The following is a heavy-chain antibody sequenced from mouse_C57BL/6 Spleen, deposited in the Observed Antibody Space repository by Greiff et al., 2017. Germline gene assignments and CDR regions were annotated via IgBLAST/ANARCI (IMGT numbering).Heavy chain of an antibody. D-gene: IGHD1-1*01. CDR1: GFSLTSYG. Sequence: VKLMESGPGLVQPSQSLSITCTVSGFSLTSYGVHWVRQSPGKGLEWLGVIWSGGSTDYNAAFISRLSISKDNSKSQVFFKMNSLQADDTAIYYCARNHYGSSSSYWYCDVWGTGTTVTVSS. CDR2: IWSGGST. J-gene: IGHJ1*03. CDR3: ARNHYGSSSSYWYCDV. V-gene: IGHV2-2*01.